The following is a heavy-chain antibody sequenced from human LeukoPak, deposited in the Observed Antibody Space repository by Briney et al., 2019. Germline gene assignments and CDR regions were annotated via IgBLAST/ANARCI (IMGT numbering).Heavy chain of an antibody. CDR1: GYTFTSYD. CDR3: ARDRGSGSYSNRYYFDY. V-gene: IGHV1-8*01. CDR2: MNPNSGNT. D-gene: IGHD1-26*01. J-gene: IGHJ4*02. Sequence: ASVKVSCKASGYTFTSYDINWVRQATGQGLEWMGWMNPNSGNTGYAQKLQGRVTMTTDTSTSTAYMELRSLRSDDTAVYYCARDRGSGSYSNRYYFDYWGQGTLVTVSS.